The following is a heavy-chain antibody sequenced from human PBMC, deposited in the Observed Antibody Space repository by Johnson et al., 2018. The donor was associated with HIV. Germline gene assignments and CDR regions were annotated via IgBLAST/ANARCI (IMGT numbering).Heavy chain of an antibody. V-gene: IGHV3-30*02. D-gene: IGHD5-12*01. CDR2: IQYDGSNK. CDR1: GFTFRDYG. Sequence: VQLVESGGGVVQPLGSLRLSCAASGFTFRDYGMHWVRQAPGKGLEWVAFIQYDGSNKYYADSVKGRFTISRDNSKNTLYLQMNSLRAEDTAVFYCAKIVATSDDVFDIWGQGTKVTVSS. J-gene: IGHJ3*02. CDR3: AKIVATSDDVFDI.